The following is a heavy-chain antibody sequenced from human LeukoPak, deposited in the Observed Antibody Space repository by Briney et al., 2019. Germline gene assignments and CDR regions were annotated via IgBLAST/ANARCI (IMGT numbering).Heavy chain of an antibody. D-gene: IGHD2-2*02. J-gene: IGHJ6*03. V-gene: IGHV1-8*02. CDR3: ARGGQDIVVVPAAIGPRHYYYYYMDV. CDR1: GYTFTSYG. Sequence: ASVKVSCKASGYTFTSYGISWVRQAPGQGLEWMGWMNPNSGNTGYAQKFQGRVTMTRNTSISTAYMELSSLRSEDTAVYYCARGGQDIVVVPAAIGPRHYYYYYMDVWGKGTTVTVSS. CDR2: MNPNSGNT.